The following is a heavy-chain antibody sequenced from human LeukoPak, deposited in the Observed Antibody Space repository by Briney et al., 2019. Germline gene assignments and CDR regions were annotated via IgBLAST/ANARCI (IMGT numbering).Heavy chain of an antibody. CDR1: GFTFSSYW. V-gene: IGHV3-74*01. J-gene: IGHJ4*02. CDR2: INTDGSIT. D-gene: IGHD3-10*01. CDR3: ARDRGPRTGFMVREAYDY. Sequence: GGSLRLSCAASGFTFSSYWIHWVRQAPGKGLVWVSRINTDGSITNYADSVKGRFSISRDNAKNTLYLQMSSLRAEDTAVYYCARDRGPRTGFMVREAYDYWGQGTLVTVSS.